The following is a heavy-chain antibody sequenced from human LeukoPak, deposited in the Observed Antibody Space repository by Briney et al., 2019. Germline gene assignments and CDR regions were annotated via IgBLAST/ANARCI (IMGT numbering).Heavy chain of an antibody. CDR3: ARDGRYSSSLAFDI. D-gene: IGHD6-6*01. Sequence: GGSLRLSCAASGFTFSSYSMNWVRQAPGKGLEWVSSISSSSSYIYYADSVKGRFTISRDNAKNSLYLQMNSLRAEDTAVYHCARDGRYSSSLAFDIWGQGTMVTVSS. V-gene: IGHV3-21*01. CDR2: ISSSSSYI. CDR1: GFTFSSYS. J-gene: IGHJ3*02.